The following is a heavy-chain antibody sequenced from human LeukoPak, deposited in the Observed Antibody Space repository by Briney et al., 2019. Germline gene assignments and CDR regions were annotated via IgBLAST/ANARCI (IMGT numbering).Heavy chain of an antibody. D-gene: IGHD3-3*01. CDR2: FDPEDGET. J-gene: IGHJ4*02. CDR1: GYTLTELS. Sequence: ASVKVSCKVSGYTLTELSMHWVRQAPGKGLEWMGGFDPEDGETIYAQKFQGRVTMTRDTSISTAYMELSRLRSDDTAVYYCAALYFWSGYSDDYWGQGTLVTVSS. V-gene: IGHV1-24*01. CDR3: AALYFWSGYSDDY.